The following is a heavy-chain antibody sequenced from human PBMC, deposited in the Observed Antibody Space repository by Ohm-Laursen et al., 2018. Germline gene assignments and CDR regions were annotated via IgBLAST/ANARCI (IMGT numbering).Heavy chain of an antibody. CDR1: GFTFNNYA. J-gene: IGHJ6*02. V-gene: IGHV3-23*01. CDR2: ISGDGGET. D-gene: IGHD1-14*01. Sequence: SLRLSCAASGFTFNNYAICWVRQAPGKGLEWVSIISGDGGETHYADSVKGRYTISRDNSKNTLYLQMNSLRAEDTAIYYCARKGLDVARPRPNFYAMDVWGQGTTVTVSS. CDR3: ARKGLDVARPRPNFYAMDV.